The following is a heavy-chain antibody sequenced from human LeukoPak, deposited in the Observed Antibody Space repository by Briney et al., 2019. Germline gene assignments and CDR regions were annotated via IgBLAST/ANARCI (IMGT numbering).Heavy chain of an antibody. D-gene: IGHD1-26*01. CDR2: ISGSGGST. CDR3: AKFTVYSGSYYFDY. J-gene: IGHJ4*02. CDR1: GFTFSSYA. V-gene: IGHV3-23*01. Sequence: GGFLRLSCAASGFTFSSYAMSWVRQAPGQGLEWVSAISGSGGSTYYADSVKGRFTISRDNSKNTLYLQMNSLRAEDTAVYYCAKFTVYSGSYYFDYWGQGTLVTVSS.